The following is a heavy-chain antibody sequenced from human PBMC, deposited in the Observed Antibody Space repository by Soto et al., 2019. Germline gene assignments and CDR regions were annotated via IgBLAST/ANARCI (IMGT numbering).Heavy chain of an antibody. Sequence: EVQLVESGGGLVKPGGSLRLSCAASGFTFSSYSMNWVRQAPGKGLEWVSSISSSSTYIYYADSVKGRFTISRDNAKNPLYLQMNSLRAEDTAVYYCASHPRDSSGYWYYFDYWGQGTLVTVSS. CDR3: ASHPRDSSGYWYYFDY. CDR1: GFTFSSYS. CDR2: ISSSSTYI. J-gene: IGHJ4*02. D-gene: IGHD3-22*01. V-gene: IGHV3-21*01.